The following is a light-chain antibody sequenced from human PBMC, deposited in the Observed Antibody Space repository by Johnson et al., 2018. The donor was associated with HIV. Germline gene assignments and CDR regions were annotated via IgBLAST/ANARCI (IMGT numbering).Light chain of an antibody. CDR1: SSNIGNNY. V-gene: IGLV1-51*02. J-gene: IGLJ1*01. CDR3: GTLDNSLSAHV. CDR2: ENN. Sequence: QSVLTQPPSVSAAPGQKVTISCSGSSSNIGNNYVSWYQQLPGTAPKLLIYENNKRPSGIPDRFSGSKSGTSATLGITGLPTGDEADYYCGTLDNSLSAHVFGTGTKVTVL.